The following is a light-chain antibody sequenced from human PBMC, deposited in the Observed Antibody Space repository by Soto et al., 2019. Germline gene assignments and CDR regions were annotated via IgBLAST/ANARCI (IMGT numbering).Light chain of an antibody. CDR3: QQRSNRPT. CDR2: GAS. J-gene: IGKJ1*01. Sequence: DIVLTQSPGTLSLSPGERATLSCRASETVSSSFLAWYQQKPGQAPRLLIYGASSRATGIPDRFSGSGSGTDFTLTISRLEPEDFAVYYCQQRSNRPTFGQGTKVDIK. V-gene: IGKV3D-20*02. CDR1: ETVSSSF.